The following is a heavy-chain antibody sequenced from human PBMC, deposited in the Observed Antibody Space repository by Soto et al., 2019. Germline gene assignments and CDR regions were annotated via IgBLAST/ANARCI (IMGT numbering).Heavy chain of an antibody. CDR1: GFTFSGYA. D-gene: IGHD3-9*01. CDR3: AKTESFNGYYNAFDY. Sequence: PGGSLRLSCAASGFTFSGYAVAWVRRAPGKGLEWVSAISGSGASTYYADSVKGRFTISRDNPKNTLHLQMNSLRAEDTAVYYCAKTESFNGYYNAFDYWGRGTQVTVSS. V-gene: IGHV3-23*01. J-gene: IGHJ4*02. CDR2: ISGSGAST.